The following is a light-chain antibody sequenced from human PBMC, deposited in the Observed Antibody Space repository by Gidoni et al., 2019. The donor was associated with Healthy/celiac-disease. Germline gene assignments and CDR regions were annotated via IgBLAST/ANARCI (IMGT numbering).Light chain of an antibody. Sequence: DIVMTQSPDSLAGSLGERATINCKSSQSVLYSSNNKNYLAWYQQKPGQPPKLLIYWASTRESGVPDRFSGSGSGTDFTLTISSVQAEDVAVYYCQQYYSTPPMYTFGQGTKLEIK. CDR2: WAS. CDR3: QQYYSTPPMYT. CDR1: QSVLYSSNNKNY. J-gene: IGKJ2*01. V-gene: IGKV4-1*01.